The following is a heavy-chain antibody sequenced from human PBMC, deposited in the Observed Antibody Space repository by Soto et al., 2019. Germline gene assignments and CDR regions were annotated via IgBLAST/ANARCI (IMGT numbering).Heavy chain of an antibody. Sequence: PGGSLRLSCAAPGFTFTNVWMTWVRQAPGKGLEWVGRIRSKADGATTDYAAPVKGRFNIFRDDSKKTLYLQMNSLKIEDTAFYYCATGAPTSGILFDYWGQGSLGTVSS. D-gene: IGHD2-15*01. CDR2: IRSKADGATT. CDR1: GFTFTNVW. V-gene: IGHV3-15*01. J-gene: IGHJ4*02. CDR3: ATGAPTSGILFDY.